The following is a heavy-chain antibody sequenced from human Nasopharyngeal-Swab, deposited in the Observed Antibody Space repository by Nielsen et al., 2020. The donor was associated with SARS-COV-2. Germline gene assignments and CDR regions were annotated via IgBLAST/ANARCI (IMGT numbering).Heavy chain of an antibody. CDR2: ITWNGGSI. Sequence: GGSLRLSCAASGFIFDDYAMNWVRQAPGKGLEWVSGITWNGGSIGYAESVKGRFTISRDSAKNSHYLQMNSLRAEDTALYYCARDKSSTVTTFDYWGQGTLATVSS. CDR3: ARDKSSTVTTFDY. J-gene: IGHJ4*02. V-gene: IGHV3-20*04. CDR1: GFIFDDYA. D-gene: IGHD4-17*01.